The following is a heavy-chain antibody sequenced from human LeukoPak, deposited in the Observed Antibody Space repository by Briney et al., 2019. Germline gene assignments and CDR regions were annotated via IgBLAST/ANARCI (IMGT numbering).Heavy chain of an antibody. CDR3: ARDSRAFTAMARGAYFDY. D-gene: IGHD5-18*01. CDR2: INPNSGGT. CDR1: GYTFTGYY. Sequence: ASVKVSCKASGYTFTGYYMHWVRQAPGQGLEWMGWINPNSGGTNYAQKFQGRVTMTRDTSISTAYMELSRLRSDDTAVYYCARDSRAFTAMARGAYFDYWGQGTLVTVSS. J-gene: IGHJ4*02. V-gene: IGHV1-2*02.